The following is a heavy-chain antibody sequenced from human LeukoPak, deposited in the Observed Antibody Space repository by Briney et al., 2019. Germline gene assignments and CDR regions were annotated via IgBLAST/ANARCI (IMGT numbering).Heavy chain of an antibody. CDR1: GGSISSGGYY. CDR3: ARGRAEDFYDSSGYLGEYYFDY. CDR2: IYYSGST. J-gene: IGHJ4*02. Sequence: SETLSLTCTVSGGSISSGGYYWSCIRQHPGKGLEWIGYIYYSGSTYYNPSLKSRVTISVDTSKNQFSLKLSSVTAADTAVYYCARGRAEDFYDSSGYLGEYYFDYWGQGTLVTVSS. V-gene: IGHV4-31*03. D-gene: IGHD3-22*01.